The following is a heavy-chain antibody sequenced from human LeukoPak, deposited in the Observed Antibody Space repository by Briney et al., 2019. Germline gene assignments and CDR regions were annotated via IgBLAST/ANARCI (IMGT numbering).Heavy chain of an antibody. J-gene: IGHJ6*03. CDR1: GGSISSYY. D-gene: IGHD2-2*01. CDR3: ARYSVVVVPAATRYYYYYMDV. Sequence: PETLSLTCTVSGGSISSYYWSWIRQPPGKGLEWIGYIYYSGSTNYNPSLKSRVTISVDTSRNQFSLKLSSVTAADTAVYYCARYSVVVVPAATRYYYYYMDVWGKGTTVTVSS. V-gene: IGHV4-59*08. CDR2: IYYSGST.